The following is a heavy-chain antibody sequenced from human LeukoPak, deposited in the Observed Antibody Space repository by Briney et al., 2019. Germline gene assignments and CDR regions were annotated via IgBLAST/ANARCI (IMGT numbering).Heavy chain of an antibody. D-gene: IGHD6-13*01. V-gene: IGHV1-18*01. Sequence: ASVKVSCMASGYTFTSYGISWVRQAPGQGLEWMGWFNPENGNTNYAQKVQGRVTMTADTSTSTSYMELRSLRSDDTAVYYCAREHSSSWDQFDYWGQGTLVTVSS. CDR1: GYTFTSYG. CDR2: FNPENGNT. J-gene: IGHJ4*02. CDR3: AREHSSSWDQFDY.